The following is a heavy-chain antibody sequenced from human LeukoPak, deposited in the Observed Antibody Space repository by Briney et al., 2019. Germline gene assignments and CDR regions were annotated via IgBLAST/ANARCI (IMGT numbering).Heavy chain of an antibody. Sequence: GGSLRLSCAASGFTFSSYSMNWVRQAPGKGLEGVSSISSSSSYIYYADSVKGRFTISRDNAKNSLYLQMNSLRAEDTAVYYSARDPRERDPNPDYWGQGTLVTVSS. CDR1: GFTFSSYS. D-gene: IGHD2-21*02. V-gene: IGHV3-21*01. J-gene: IGHJ4*02. CDR3: ARDPRERDPNPDY. CDR2: ISSSSSYI.